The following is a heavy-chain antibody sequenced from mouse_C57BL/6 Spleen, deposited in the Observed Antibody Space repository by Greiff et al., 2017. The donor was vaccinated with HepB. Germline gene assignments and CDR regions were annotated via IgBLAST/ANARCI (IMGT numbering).Heavy chain of an antibody. Sequence: VQLQQSGAELARPGASVKLSCKASGYTFTSYGISWVKQRTGQGLEWIGEIYPRSGNTYYNEKFKGKATLTADKSSSTAYMELRSLTSEDSAVYFWARVGPFAYWGQGTLVTVSA. CDR1: GYTFTSYG. J-gene: IGHJ3*01. D-gene: IGHD1-1*01. V-gene: IGHV1-81*01. CDR2: IYPRSGNT. CDR3: ARVGPFAY.